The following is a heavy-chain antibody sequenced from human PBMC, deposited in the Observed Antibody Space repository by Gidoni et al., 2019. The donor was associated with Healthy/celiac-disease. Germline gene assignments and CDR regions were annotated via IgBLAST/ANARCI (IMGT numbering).Heavy chain of an antibody. J-gene: IGHJ4*02. CDR2: SSSSSSTI. CDR1: GFTFSSYS. Sequence: EVQLVESGGGLVQPGGSLRLSCAASGFTFSSYSMNWVRQAPGKGLEWVSYSSSSSSTIYYADSVKGRFTISRDNAKNSLYLQMNSLRDEDTAVYYCARDSIGDYVWGSYRPFDYWGQGTLVTVSS. D-gene: IGHD3-16*02. V-gene: IGHV3-48*02. CDR3: ARDSIGDYVWGSYRPFDY.